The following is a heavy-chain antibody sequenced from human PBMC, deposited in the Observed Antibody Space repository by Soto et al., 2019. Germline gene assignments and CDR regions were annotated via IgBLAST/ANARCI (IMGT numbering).Heavy chain of an antibody. CDR2: ISAYNGNT. D-gene: IGHD1-26*01. V-gene: IGHV1-18*01. Sequence: ASVKVSCKASGYTFTSYGISWVRQAPGQGLEWMGWISAYNGNTNYAQKLQGRVTMTTDTSTSTAYMELRSLRSDDTAVYYCARDRSWLMYSGSYLFRNPIDYWGQGTRVTVAS. CDR1: GYTFTSYG. CDR3: ARDRSWLMYSGSYLFRNPIDY. J-gene: IGHJ4*02.